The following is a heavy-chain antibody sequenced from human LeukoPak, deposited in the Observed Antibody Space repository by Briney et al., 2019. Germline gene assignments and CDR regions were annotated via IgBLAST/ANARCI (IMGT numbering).Heavy chain of an antibody. CDR3: TREGNYYDSSGLEY. CDR2: IKQDGSEK. V-gene: IGHV3-7*01. Sequence: GGSLRLSCAASGFTFSSYWMSWVRQAPGKGLEWVANIKQDGSEKYYVDSVKGRFTISRDNAKNSLYLQMNSLRAEDTAVYYCTREGNYYDSSGLEYWGQGTLVTVSS. CDR1: GFTFSSYW. J-gene: IGHJ4*02. D-gene: IGHD3-22*01.